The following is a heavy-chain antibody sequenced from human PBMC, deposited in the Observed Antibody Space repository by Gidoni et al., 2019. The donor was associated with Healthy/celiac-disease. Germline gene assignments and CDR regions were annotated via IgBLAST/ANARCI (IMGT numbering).Heavy chain of an antibody. CDR2: IYYSGST. Sequence: QVQLQESAPGLMKPSETLSLTCTVPGGSISSYYWSWIRQPPGKGLEWIGYIYYSGSTNYNPSLKSRVTISVDTSKNQFSLKLSSVTAADTAVYYCARVGGSSFDYWGQGTLVTVSS. CDR1: GGSISSYY. CDR3: ARVGGSSFDY. D-gene: IGHD3-10*01. V-gene: IGHV4-59*01. J-gene: IGHJ4*02.